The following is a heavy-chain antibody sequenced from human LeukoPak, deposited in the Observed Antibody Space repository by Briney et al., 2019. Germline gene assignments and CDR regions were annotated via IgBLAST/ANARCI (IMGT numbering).Heavy chain of an antibody. CDR2: INPNSGGT. V-gene: IGHV1-2*02. CDR3: ARAGYYYDSSGRFNWFDP. J-gene: IGHJ5*02. D-gene: IGHD3-22*01. CDR1: GYTFTSYD. Sequence: ASVKVSCKASGYTFTSYDINWVRQATGQGLEWMGWINPNSGGTNYAQKFQGRVTMTRDTSISTAYMELSRLRSDDTAVYYCARAGYYYDSSGRFNWFDPWGQGTLVTVSS.